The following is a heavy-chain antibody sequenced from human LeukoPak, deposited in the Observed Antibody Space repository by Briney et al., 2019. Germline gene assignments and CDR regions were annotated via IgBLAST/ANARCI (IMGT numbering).Heavy chain of an antibody. Sequence: PSETLSLTCTVSGGSISSYYWSWIRQPPGKGLEWIGYIYYSGSTNYNPSLKSRVTISVDTSKNQFSLKLSSVTAADTAVYYCARAGGIPASLDYWGQGTLVTVSS. CDR1: GGSISSYY. CDR2: IYYSGST. D-gene: IGHD6-25*01. V-gene: IGHV4-59*12. CDR3: ARAGGIPASLDY. J-gene: IGHJ4*02.